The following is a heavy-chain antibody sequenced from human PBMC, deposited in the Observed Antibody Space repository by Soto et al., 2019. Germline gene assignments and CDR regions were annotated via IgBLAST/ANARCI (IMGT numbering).Heavy chain of an antibody. Sequence: SETLSLTCTVSGGSISSYYWSWIRQPPGKGLEWIGYIYYSGSTNYNPSLKSRVTISVDTSKNQFSLKLSSVTAADTAVYYCASFYYDSSGYLLDRGAFDIWGQGTMVTVSS. CDR2: IYYSGST. CDR1: GGSISSYY. CDR3: ASFYYDSSGYLLDRGAFDI. D-gene: IGHD3-22*01. V-gene: IGHV4-59*01. J-gene: IGHJ3*02.